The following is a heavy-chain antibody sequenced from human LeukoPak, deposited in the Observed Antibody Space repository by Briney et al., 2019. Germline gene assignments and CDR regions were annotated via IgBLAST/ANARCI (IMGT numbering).Heavy chain of an antibody. Sequence: SETLSLTCAVYGGSFSGYYWSWIRQPPGKGLEWIGEINHSGSTNYNPSLKSRVTISVDTPKNQFSLKLSSVTAADTAVYYCASGYLFDYWGQGTLVTVSS. CDR1: GGSFSGYY. J-gene: IGHJ4*02. V-gene: IGHV4-34*01. CDR3: ASGYLFDY. CDR2: INHSGST.